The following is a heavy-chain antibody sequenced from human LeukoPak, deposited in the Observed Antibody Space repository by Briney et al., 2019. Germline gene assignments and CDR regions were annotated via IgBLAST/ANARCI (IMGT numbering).Heavy chain of an antibody. Sequence: GGSLRLSCAASGFRFGSYSLNWVRQAPGKGLEWVSHISHTGSTMSYADSVKGRFTISRDNARNSLHLQMNSLRADDTAMYFCTRVGVGGYWGQGTLVTVSS. V-gene: IGHV3-48*04. CDR2: ISHTGSTM. D-gene: IGHD3-16*01. J-gene: IGHJ4*02. CDR1: GFRFGSYS. CDR3: TRVGVGGY.